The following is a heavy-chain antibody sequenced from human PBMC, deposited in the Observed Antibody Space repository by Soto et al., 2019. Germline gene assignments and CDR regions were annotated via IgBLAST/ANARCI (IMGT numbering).Heavy chain of an antibody. CDR2: LYYSGST. CDR1: GGSISSGGYY. D-gene: IGHD1-20*01. V-gene: IGHV4-31*03. J-gene: IGHJ5*02. CDR3: ARVGGITGTTSVGT. Sequence: QVQLQESGPGLVKPSQTLSLTCTVSGGSISSGGYYWSWIRQHPGKGLEWIGYLYYSGSTYYNPSLQCRVTISVDTSKTQFSLKLSSVTAADTAVYYCARVGGITGTTSVGTWGQGTLVTVSS.